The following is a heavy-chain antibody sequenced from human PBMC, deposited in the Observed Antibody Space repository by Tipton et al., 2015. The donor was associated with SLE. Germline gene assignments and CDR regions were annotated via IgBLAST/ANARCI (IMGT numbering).Heavy chain of an antibody. J-gene: IGHJ6*03. Sequence: QSGAEVKKPGASVKVSCKASGYSFTRHDINWVRQATGQGLEWMGWMNPNSASTGYAQKLQGRVTMTRNTSISTAYMEVSSLRSEYTTVYLCARGIYYDMDVWGKGTTVTVSS. CDR1: GYSFTRHD. CDR2: MNPNSAST. CDR3: ARGIYYDMDV. V-gene: IGHV1-8*01.